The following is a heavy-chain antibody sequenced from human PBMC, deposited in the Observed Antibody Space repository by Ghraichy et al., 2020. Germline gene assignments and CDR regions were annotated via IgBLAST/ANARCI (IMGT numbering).Heavy chain of an antibody. CDR2: IYYSGST. J-gene: IGHJ3*02. CDR3: ASEGQLGYCSGGRCYDGVLDAFDI. V-gene: IGHV4-31*03. D-gene: IGHD2-15*01. Sequence: CTVSGGSISSGGYYWSWIRQHPGKGLEWIGYIYYSGSTYYNPSLKSRVTISVDTSKNQFSLKLSSVTAADTAVYYCASEGQLGYCSGGRCYDGVLDAFDIWGQGTMVTVSS. CDR1: GGSISSGGYY.